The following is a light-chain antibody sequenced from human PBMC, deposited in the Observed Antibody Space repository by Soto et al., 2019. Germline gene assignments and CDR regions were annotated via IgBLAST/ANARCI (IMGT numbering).Light chain of an antibody. CDR3: HQDNYWPLFT. CDR1: QSVSSN. Sequence: EIVMTQSPATLSVSPGERATLSCRASQSVSSNLAWYQKKPGQAPRLLIYGASTRATGIPARFSGSGSGTEFTLTINSLQSEDFAVYYCHQDNYWPLFTFGPGTKVDSK. V-gene: IGKV3-15*01. CDR2: GAS. J-gene: IGKJ3*01.